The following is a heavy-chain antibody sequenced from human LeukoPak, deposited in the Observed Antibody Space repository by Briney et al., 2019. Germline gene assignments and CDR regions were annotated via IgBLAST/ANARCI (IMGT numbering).Heavy chain of an antibody. J-gene: IGHJ4*02. CDR1: GFTFSSYS. Sequence: GGSLRLSCAASGFTFSSYSMNWVRQAPGKGLEWVSSISSSSSYIYYADSVKGRFTISRDNAKNSLYLQMNSLRAEDTAVYYCARESLAAAGLLDYWGQGTLVTVSS. D-gene: IGHD6-13*01. CDR2: ISSSSSYI. V-gene: IGHV3-21*01. CDR3: ARESLAAAGLLDY.